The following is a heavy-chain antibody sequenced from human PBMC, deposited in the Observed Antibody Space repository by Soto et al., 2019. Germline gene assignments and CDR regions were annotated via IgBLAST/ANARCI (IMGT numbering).Heavy chain of an antibody. CDR3: AKAAGYYHYNGMDV. Sequence: QVQLVESGGGVVQPGRSLRLSCAASGFTFSNCAMHWVRQAPGKGLEWVAVISYDGSNKYYADSVKGRFTISRDNSENTLSLQMNSLRAEDTAVYSCAKAAGYYHYNGMDVWGQGTTVTVSS. CDR1: GFTFSNCA. CDR2: ISYDGSNK. V-gene: IGHV3-30*18. J-gene: IGHJ6*02. D-gene: IGHD3-9*01.